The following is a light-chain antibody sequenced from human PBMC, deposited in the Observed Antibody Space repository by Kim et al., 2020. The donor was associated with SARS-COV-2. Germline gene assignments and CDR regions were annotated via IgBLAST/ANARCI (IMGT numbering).Light chain of an antibody. Sequence: RQRVTISCSGSESNIGNKGVNWYQQLPGKSPKLLIYYDDLLPSGVSDRFSGSKSGTSASLDITGLQSEDEGAYYCAAWDASLNVWVFGGGTKLTVL. CDR2: YDD. CDR3: AAWDASLNVWV. V-gene: IGLV1-36*01. J-gene: IGLJ3*02. CDR1: ESNIGNKG.